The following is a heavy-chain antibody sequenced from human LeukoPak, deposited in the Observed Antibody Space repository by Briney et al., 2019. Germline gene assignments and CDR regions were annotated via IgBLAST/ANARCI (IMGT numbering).Heavy chain of an antibody. CDR2: INHSGST. Sequence: SETLSLTCAVYGGSFSGYYWSWIRQPPGKGLEWIGEINHSGSTNYNPSLKSRVTISVDTSKNQFSLKLSSVTAADTAVYYCASDNWSGYFDYWGQGILVTVSS. CDR3: ASDNWSGYFDY. J-gene: IGHJ4*02. CDR1: GGSFSGYY. V-gene: IGHV4-34*01. D-gene: IGHD3-3*01.